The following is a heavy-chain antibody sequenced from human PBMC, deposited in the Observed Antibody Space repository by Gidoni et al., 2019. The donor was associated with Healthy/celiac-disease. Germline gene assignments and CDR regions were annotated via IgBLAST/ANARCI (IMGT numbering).Heavy chain of an antibody. CDR3: AKGDDFWSGYSEIRVFDY. D-gene: IGHD3-3*01. CDR2: ISYDGSNK. J-gene: IGHJ4*02. V-gene: IGHV3-30*18. Sequence: VQLVESGGGVVQPGMSLRLSCAASGFTFSSYGMHWVRQAPGKGLEWVAVISYDGSNKYYADSVKGRFTISRDNSKNTLYLQMNSLRAEDTAVYYCAKGDDFWSGYSEIRVFDYWGQGTLVTVSS. CDR1: GFTFSSYG.